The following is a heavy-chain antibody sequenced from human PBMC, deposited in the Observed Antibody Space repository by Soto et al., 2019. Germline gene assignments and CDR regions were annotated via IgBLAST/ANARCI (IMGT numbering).Heavy chain of an antibody. Sequence: PSETLSLTCTVSCGSISSGDYYWSWIRQPPGKGLEWIGYIYYSGSTYYNPSLKSRVTISVDTSKNQFSLKLSSVTAADTAVYYCARTPYYDYVWGSYRRYYFDYWGQGTLVTVSS. CDR2: IYYSGST. V-gene: IGHV4-30-4*01. J-gene: IGHJ4*02. CDR3: ARTPYYDYVWGSYRRYYFDY. D-gene: IGHD3-16*02. CDR1: CGSISSGDYY.